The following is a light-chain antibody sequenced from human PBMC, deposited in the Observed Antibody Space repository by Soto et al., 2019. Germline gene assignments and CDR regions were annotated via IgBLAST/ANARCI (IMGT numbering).Light chain of an antibody. CDR3: QQYNNWPPVT. J-gene: IGKJ2*01. Sequence: EIVMTQSPATLSVSPGERATLSCRASQSISSNLAWYQQRPGQAPRLLIYAASTRATDVPARFSGSGSGTEFTLTVSSLQSEDFAVYFWQQYNNWPPVTFGQGTKLEIK. V-gene: IGKV3-15*01. CDR2: AAS. CDR1: QSISSN.